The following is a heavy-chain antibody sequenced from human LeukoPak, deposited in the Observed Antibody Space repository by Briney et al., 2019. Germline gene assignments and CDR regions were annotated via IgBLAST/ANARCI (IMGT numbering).Heavy chain of an antibody. CDR1: GYRFTSYW. D-gene: IGHD6-13*01. V-gene: IGHV5-51*01. Sequence: GESLKISCKGSGYRFTSYWIGWVRQMPGKGLEWMGIIYPGDSDTRYSPSFQGQVTISADKSISTAYLQWSSLKASDTAMYYCARLAAAETYYYYYYGMDVWGQGTTVTVSS. CDR2: IYPGDSDT. CDR3: ARLAAAETYYYYYYGMDV. J-gene: IGHJ6*02.